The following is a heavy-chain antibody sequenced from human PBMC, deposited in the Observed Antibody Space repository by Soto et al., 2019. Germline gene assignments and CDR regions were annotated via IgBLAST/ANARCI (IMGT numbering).Heavy chain of an antibody. V-gene: IGHV3-64*01. J-gene: IGHJ4*02. D-gene: IGHD2-2*01. Sequence: GGSLRLSCAASGFTFSTYGMHWVRQAPGKGLEYVSAISGDGSSTYYANSVKGRFTISRDNSKNTLYLQMGSLRAEDMSVYYCAARSCSSTSCFHFDYWGQGTLVTVSS. CDR2: ISGDGSST. CDR3: AARSCSSTSCFHFDY. CDR1: GFTFSTYG.